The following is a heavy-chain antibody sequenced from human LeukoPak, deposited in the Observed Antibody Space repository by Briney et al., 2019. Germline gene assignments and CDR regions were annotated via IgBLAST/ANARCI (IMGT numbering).Heavy chain of an antibody. J-gene: IGHJ6*04. CDR1: GFTFSSYA. CDR2: ISYDGSNK. Sequence: GGSLRLSCAASGFTFSSYAMHWVRQAPGKGLEWVAVISYDGSNKYYADSVKGRFTISRDNSKNTLYLQMNSLRAEDTAVCYCAGHYYYYYGMDVWGKGTTVTVSS. V-gene: IGHV3-30*04. CDR3: AGHYYYYYGMDV.